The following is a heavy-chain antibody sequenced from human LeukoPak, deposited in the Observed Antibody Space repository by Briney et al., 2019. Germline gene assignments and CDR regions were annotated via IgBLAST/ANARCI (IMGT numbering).Heavy chain of an antibody. CDR1: GYTFTGYY. CDR2: VNPNSGGT. CDR3: ARNPRSLFGESHFDY. Sequence: GASVKVSCKASGYTFTGYYIHRVRQAPGQGLEWMGWVNPNSGGTNYAQKFQGRVTMTRDTSISTAYMELSRLRSDDTAVYYCARNPRSLFGESHFDYWGQGTLVTVSS. D-gene: IGHD3-10*02. J-gene: IGHJ4*02. V-gene: IGHV1-2*02.